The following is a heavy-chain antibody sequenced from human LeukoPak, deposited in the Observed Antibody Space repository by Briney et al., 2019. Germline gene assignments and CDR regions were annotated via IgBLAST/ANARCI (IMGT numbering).Heavy chain of an antibody. Sequence: GGSLRLSCAASGFTFSTYAMTWVRQAPGKGLEWVSYISSSSSTIYYADSVKGRFTISRDNAKNSLYPQMNSLRAEDTAVYYCAGGLSGLDYWGQGTLVTVSS. V-gene: IGHV3-48*01. CDR3: AGGLSGLDY. J-gene: IGHJ4*02. CDR2: ISSSSSTI. CDR1: GFTFSTYA. D-gene: IGHD1-26*01.